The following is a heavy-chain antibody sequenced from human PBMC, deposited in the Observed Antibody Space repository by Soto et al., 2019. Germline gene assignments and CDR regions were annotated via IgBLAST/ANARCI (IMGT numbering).Heavy chain of an antibody. V-gene: IGHV3-23*01. Sequence: DVQLWESGGGLVRPEGSLRLSCAASGFTFSGYAVTWVRQSPGKGLYWVSTIGGSGETRYFAVSVRGRFTISRDNSKNTVYLQMNSLRADDTAVYYCAKDCGGGGSCTHWGQGTRVTVSS. J-gene: IGHJ4*02. D-gene: IGHD2-15*01. CDR2: IGGSGETR. CDR3: AKDCGGGGSCTH. CDR1: GFTFSGYA.